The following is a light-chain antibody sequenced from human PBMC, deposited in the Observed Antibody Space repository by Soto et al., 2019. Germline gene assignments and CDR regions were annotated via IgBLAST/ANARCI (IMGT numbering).Light chain of an antibody. CDR1: QGISSY. CDR3: QQYYSYPLT. CDR2: AAS. J-gene: IGKJ4*01. Sequence: AIRMTQSPSSFSASTGDRVTITCRASQGISSYLAWYQQKPGKAPKLLIYAASTLQSGVPSRFSSSGSGTDFTLTISCLQSEDFVTYYCQQYYSYPLTFGGGTKVEIK. V-gene: IGKV1-8*01.